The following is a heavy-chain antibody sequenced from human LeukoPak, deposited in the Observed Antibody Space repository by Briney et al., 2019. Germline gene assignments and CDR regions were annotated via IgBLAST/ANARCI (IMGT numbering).Heavy chain of an antibody. D-gene: IGHD5-18*01. CDR2: IIPILGIA. J-gene: IGHJ4*02. Sequence: ASVKVSCKASGGTFSSYAISWVRQAPGQGLEWMGRIIPILGIANYAQKFQGRVTITADKSTSTAYMELSSLRSEDTAVYYCAQQGYSYAPPQLGYWGQGTLVTVSS. CDR3: AQQGYSYAPPQLGY. CDR1: GGTFSSYA. V-gene: IGHV1-69*04.